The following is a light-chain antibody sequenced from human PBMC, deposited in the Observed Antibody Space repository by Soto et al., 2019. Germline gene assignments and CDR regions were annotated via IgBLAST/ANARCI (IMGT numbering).Light chain of an antibody. CDR2: DAS. J-gene: IGKJ1*01. V-gene: IGKV1-5*01. CDR3: QQYKSYSGPWA. CDR1: QSISSW. Sequence: DIQMTQSPSTLSASVGDRVTITCRASQSISSWLAWYQQKPGKAPKLLIYDASSLERGVTSRLSGSGSGTEFALTISSLQPDDFATYYCQQYKSYSGPWAFGQGTKVDIK.